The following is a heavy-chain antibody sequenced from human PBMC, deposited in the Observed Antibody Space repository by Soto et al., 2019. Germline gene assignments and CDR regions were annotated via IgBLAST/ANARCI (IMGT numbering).Heavy chain of an antibody. D-gene: IGHD2-2*01. Sequence: VQLQQWGAGLLKPSETLSLTSAVYGGSFSGDYWSWIRQHPGKGLEWIGAIHHSGSTNYNPSLKSRVTIAVDTAKQQFSLKLSSVTAADTAVYYCASSLYCSSTSCYFGPRLDYCGQGTLVTVSS. J-gene: IGHJ4*02. CDR1: GGSFSGDY. V-gene: IGHV4-34*01. CDR3: ASSLYCSSTSCYFGPRLDY. CDR2: IHHSGST.